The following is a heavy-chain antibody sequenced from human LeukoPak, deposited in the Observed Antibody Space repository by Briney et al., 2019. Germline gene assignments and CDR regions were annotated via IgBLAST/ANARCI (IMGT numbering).Heavy chain of an antibody. Sequence: GASVKLSCTIPGFILTEVSIHWPRLAPGKGPEWMGSFDRETDETFYSHNFQGRVAMTEDTSADTAYMELTSLRSDDTAVYYCIADHYNNHGNFDFWGQGALVTVSS. V-gene: IGHV1-24*01. CDR3: IADHYNNHGNFDF. CDR1: GFILTEVS. J-gene: IGHJ4*02. D-gene: IGHD4-11*01. CDR2: FDRETDET.